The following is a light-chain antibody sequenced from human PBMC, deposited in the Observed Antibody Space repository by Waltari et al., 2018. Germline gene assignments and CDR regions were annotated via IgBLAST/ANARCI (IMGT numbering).Light chain of an antibody. CDR3: QHYNKWPPWT. CDR2: GVS. V-gene: IGKV3-15*01. Sequence: EVVMTQSPATLSVSPGESVTLSCRASPSVNANLAWYQQKVGQAPRLLIYGVSSRATGIPARFSGTGSGTDFTLTITSLQAEDFAVYYCQHYNKWPPWTFGQGTKVEFK. J-gene: IGKJ1*01. CDR1: PSVNAN.